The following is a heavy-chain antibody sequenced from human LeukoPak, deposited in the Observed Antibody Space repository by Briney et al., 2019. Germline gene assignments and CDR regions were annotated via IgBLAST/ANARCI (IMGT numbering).Heavy chain of an antibody. D-gene: IGHD6-25*01. Sequence: PSEPLSLTCTVSGGSISSYYWSWIRQPPGKGLEWIANIYRTGSTNYNPSLSSRVTISIDTAKNQFSLKLTSVTAADTAVYYCARRGRNSSGWQDYLWGQGTLVTVSS. V-gene: IGHV4-59*01. J-gene: IGHJ4*02. CDR2: IYRTGST. CDR1: GGSISSYY. CDR3: ARRGRNSSGWQDYL.